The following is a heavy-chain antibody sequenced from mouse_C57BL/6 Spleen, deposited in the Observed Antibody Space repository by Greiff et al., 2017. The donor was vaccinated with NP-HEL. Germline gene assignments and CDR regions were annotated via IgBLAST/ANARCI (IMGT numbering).Heavy chain of an antibody. Sequence: VQLQQSGPELVKPGASVKLSCKASGYTFTSYDINWVKQRPGQGLEWIGWIYPRDGSTKYNEKFKGKATLTVDTSSSTAYMELHSLTSEDAAVYFCAREYDPYAMDYWGQGTSVTVSS. CDR3: AREYDPYAMDY. CDR1: GYTFTSYD. D-gene: IGHD2-10*02. J-gene: IGHJ4*01. V-gene: IGHV1-85*01. CDR2: IYPRDGST.